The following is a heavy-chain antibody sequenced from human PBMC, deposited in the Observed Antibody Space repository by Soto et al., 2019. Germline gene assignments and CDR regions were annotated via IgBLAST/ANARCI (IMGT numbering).Heavy chain of an antibody. D-gene: IGHD2-8*01. V-gene: IGHV4-39*01. J-gene: IGHJ5*02. CDR1: GGSISSSSYY. CDR2: IYYSGST. Sequence: PSETLSLTCTVSGGSISSSSYYWGWIRQPPGKGLEWIGSIYYSGSTYYNPSLKSRVTISVDTSKNQFSLKLSSVTAADTAVYYCARSLFDIVLMVYAIRFDPWGQGTLVTVSS. CDR3: ARSLFDIVLMVYAIRFDP.